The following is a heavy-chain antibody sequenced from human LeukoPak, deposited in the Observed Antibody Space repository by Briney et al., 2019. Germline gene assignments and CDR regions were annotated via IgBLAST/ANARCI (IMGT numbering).Heavy chain of an antibody. CDR3: AKDSHSWSRDY. Sequence: PGGSLRLSCAASGFTVSSNYMTWVRQAPGKGLEWVSLIDSNSNFMNYADSVKGRFTISRDNAKKSLYLEMNSLRAEDTAVYYCAKDSHSWSRDYWGQGTLVTVSS. CDR2: IDSNSNFM. CDR1: GFTVSSNY. V-gene: IGHV3-21*01. D-gene: IGHD6-13*01. J-gene: IGHJ4*02.